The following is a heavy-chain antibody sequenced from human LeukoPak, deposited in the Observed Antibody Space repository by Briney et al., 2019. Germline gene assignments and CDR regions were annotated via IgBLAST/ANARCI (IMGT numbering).Heavy chain of an antibody. D-gene: IGHD2-15*01. V-gene: IGHV4-4*02. J-gene: IGHJ3*02. CDR3: ARDGLHCSGATCYSNDAFDI. CDR2: IYHSGST. CDR1: GGSISSSNW. Sequence: PSGTLSLTCAVSGGSISSSNWWSWVRQPPGKGLEWIGEIYHSGSTNYNPSLSSRVTISVDKSKNQFSLNLSSVTAADTAVYYCARDGLHCSGATCYSNDAFDIWGQGTMVTVSS.